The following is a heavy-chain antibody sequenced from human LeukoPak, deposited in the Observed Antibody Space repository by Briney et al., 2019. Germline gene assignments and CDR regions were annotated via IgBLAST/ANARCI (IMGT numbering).Heavy chain of an antibody. Sequence: ASVKVSCKASGYTFTGYYMHWVRQAPGQGLEWMGWINPNSGGTNYAQKFQGRVTMTRDTSISTAYMELSRLRSDDTAVYYCARVNSGWYLSGKYYFDYWGQGTLVTVSS. V-gene: IGHV1-2*02. CDR3: ARVNSGWYLSGKYYFDY. CDR1: GYTFTGYY. J-gene: IGHJ4*02. D-gene: IGHD6-19*01. CDR2: INPNSGGT.